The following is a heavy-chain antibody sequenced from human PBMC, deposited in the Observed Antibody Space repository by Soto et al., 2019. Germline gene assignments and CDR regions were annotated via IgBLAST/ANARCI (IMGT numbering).Heavy chain of an antibody. V-gene: IGHV3-15*07. D-gene: IGHD3-22*01. CDR3: TTDSYITSIIVRFDY. CDR2: VKSKNDGGTT. CDR1: GFTFSNAL. Sequence: PGGSLRLSCAASGFTFSNALINWVRQAPGKGLEWVGRVKSKNDGGTTDFAAPVKGRFAISRDESKNMVYLEMNSLQTEDTAIYYCTTDSYITSIIVRFDYWGHGTLVTVSS. J-gene: IGHJ4*01.